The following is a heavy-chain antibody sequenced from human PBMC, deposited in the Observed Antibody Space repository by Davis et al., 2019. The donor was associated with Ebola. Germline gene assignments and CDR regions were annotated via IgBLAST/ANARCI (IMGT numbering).Heavy chain of an antibody. CDR1: GYSFTHYS. J-gene: IGHJ3*02. Sequence: ASVKVSCKASGYSFTHYSFSRVRQAPGQGLEWMGWVSGNNGKTDYAQKFQGRVTMTTDTSTSTAYMELRSLTSDDTAVYYCAREIGVAVTGVMKDAFDIWGQGTMVTVSS. CDR2: VSGNNGKT. CDR3: AREIGVAVTGVMKDAFDI. V-gene: IGHV1-18*01. D-gene: IGHD2-2*01.